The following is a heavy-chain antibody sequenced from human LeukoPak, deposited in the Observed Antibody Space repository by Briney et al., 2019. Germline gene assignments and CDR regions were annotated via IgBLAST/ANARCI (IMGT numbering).Heavy chain of an antibody. V-gene: IGHV4-34*01. D-gene: IGHD5-18*01. CDR2: INHSGST. CDR3: ARGVSGYKAYYYYYYMDV. Sequence: PSETLSLTCAVYGGSFSGYYWSWIRQPPGKGLERIGEINHSGSTNYNPSLKSRVTISVDTSKNQFSLKLSSVTAADTAVYYCARGVSGYKAYYYYYYMDVWGKGTTVTVSS. CDR1: GGSFSGYY. J-gene: IGHJ6*03.